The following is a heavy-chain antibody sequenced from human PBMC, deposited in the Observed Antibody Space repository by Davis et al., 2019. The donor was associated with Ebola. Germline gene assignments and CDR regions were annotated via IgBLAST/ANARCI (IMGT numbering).Heavy chain of an antibody. CDR2: INPSGGST. J-gene: IGHJ6*02. CDR3: AREHIVVVTAIQGYYYYGMDV. Sequence: AASVKVSCKASGYTFTGYYMHWVRQAPGQGLEWMGIINPSGGSTSYAQKFQGRVTMTRDTSTSTVYMELSSLRSEDTAVYYCAREHIVVVTAIQGYYYYGMDVWGQGTTVTVSS. CDR1: GYTFTGYY. V-gene: IGHV1-46*01. D-gene: IGHD2-21*02.